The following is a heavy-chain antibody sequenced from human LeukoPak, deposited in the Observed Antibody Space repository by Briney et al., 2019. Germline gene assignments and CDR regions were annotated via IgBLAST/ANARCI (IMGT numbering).Heavy chain of an antibody. CDR1: GGSISSGGYS. V-gene: IGHV4-30-2*01. Sequence: SQTLSLTCAVSGGSISSGGYSWSWIRQPPGKGLEWIGHIYHSGSTYYNPSLKSRVTISVDRSKNQFSLKLSSVTAADTAVYYCARGGSSVFKLWYIDLWGRGTLVTVSS. J-gene: IGHJ2*01. CDR2: IYHSGST. CDR3: ARGGSSVFKLWYIDL. D-gene: IGHD6-13*01.